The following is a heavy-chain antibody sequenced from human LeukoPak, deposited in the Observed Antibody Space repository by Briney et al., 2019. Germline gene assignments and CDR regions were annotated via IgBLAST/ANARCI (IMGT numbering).Heavy chain of an antibody. V-gene: IGHV3-74*01. Sequence: GGSLRLSCAASGFTFSSYWMHWVRQAPGKGLVWVSRLNPDGTSTTYADSVKGRFAISRDNAKNTLYLQMDSLRAEDTAVYYCARWDCSGGNCNSGSRFIDYWGQGTLVTVSS. CDR2: LNPDGTST. D-gene: IGHD2-15*01. J-gene: IGHJ4*02. CDR1: GFTFSSYW. CDR3: ARWDCSGGNCNSGSRFIDY.